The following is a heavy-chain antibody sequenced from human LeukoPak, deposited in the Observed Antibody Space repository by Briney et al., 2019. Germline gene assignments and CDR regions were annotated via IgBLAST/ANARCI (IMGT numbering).Heavy chain of an antibody. Sequence: GGSLRLSCAASGFTVSNNYMSWVRQAPGKGLEWVSVIYSGGSTYYADSVKGRFTISRDNSKNTLYLQMNSLRAEDTAVYYCAKGRFYSSGWHDYWGQGTLVTVSS. CDR2: IYSGGST. CDR3: AKGRFYSSGWHDY. CDR1: GFTVSNNY. V-gene: IGHV3-66*01. D-gene: IGHD6-19*01. J-gene: IGHJ4*02.